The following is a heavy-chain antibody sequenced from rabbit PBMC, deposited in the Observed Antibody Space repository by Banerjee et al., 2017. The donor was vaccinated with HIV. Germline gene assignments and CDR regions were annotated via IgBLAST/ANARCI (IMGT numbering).Heavy chain of an antibody. D-gene: IGHD4-2*01. Sequence: QEQLEECGGDLVQPEGSLTLTCKASGFTLSSSYYMCWFLQAPGKGLEWIGCSDTSSSGITWYESWAKGRFTISQTSSTSVTLPMTSLTAADTATYFCARHDFAVSYICTSTAFSLWGPGTLVTVS. CDR3: ARHDFAVSYICTSTAFSL. V-gene: IGHV1S45*01. J-gene: IGHJ4*01. CDR2: SDTSSSGIT. CDR1: GFTLSSSYY.